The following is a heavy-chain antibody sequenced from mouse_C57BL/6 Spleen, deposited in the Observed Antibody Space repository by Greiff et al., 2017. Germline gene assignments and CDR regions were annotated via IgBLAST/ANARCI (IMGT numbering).Heavy chain of an antibody. J-gene: IGHJ2*01. CDR2: IDPGTGGT. Sequence: QVQLQQPGAELVKPGASVTLSCKASGYTFTDYAMHWVKQTPVHGLEWIGAIDPGTGGTTYNQKFKGKATLTADKSSSTAYMVLRSLTSEDSAVYYCTRVGVVSYYFDYWGQGTTLTVSS. CDR3: TRVGVVSYYFDY. D-gene: IGHD1-1*02. V-gene: IGHV1-15*01. CDR1: GYTFTDYA.